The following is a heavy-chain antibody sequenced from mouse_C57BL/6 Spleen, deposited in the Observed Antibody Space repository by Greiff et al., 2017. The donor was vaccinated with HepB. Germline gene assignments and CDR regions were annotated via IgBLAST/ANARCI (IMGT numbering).Heavy chain of an antibody. V-gene: IGHV3-6*01. Sequence: EVQLQQSGPGLVKPSQSLSLTCSVTGYSITSGYYWNWIRQFPGNKLEWMGYISYDGSNNYNPSLKNRISITRDTSKNQFFLKLNSVTTEDTATYYCAREGYAMDYGGQGTSVTVSS. CDR1: GYSITSGYY. CDR2: ISYDGSN. CDR3: AREGYAMDY. J-gene: IGHJ4*01.